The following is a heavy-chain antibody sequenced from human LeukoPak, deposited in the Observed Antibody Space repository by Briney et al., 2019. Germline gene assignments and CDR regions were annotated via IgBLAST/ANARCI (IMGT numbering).Heavy chain of an antibody. Sequence: GGSLRLSCAASGFTFSTYAMSWVRQAPGKGLEWVSGISGSGGSTYYADSVKGRFTISRDNSKDTLYLQMNSLRAEDTAVYYCARSRGPNTFGGVHDYWGQGTLVTVSS. CDR2: ISGSGGST. CDR3: ARSRGPNTFGGVHDY. CDR1: GFTFSTYA. D-gene: IGHD3-16*01. V-gene: IGHV3-23*01. J-gene: IGHJ4*02.